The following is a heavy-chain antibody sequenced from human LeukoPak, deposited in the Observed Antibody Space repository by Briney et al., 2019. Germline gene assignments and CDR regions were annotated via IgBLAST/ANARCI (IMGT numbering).Heavy chain of an antibody. V-gene: IGHV3-23*01. CDR1: GVTFTSYA. D-gene: IGHD2-8*02. Sequence: GGSLRLSCATSGVTFTSYAMSWVRQAPGKGLEWVAAISGTGVIYYADSVKGRFTISRDISKNSLHLQMNILRADDTAVYHCAKEAGPSGYFGYWGQGTLVTVAS. CDR3: AKEAGPSGYFGY. CDR2: ISGTGVI. J-gene: IGHJ4*02.